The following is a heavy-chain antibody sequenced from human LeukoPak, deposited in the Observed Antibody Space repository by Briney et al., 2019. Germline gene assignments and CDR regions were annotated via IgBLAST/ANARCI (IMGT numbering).Heavy chain of an antibody. CDR1: GGSISSGGYS. V-gene: IGHV4-30-2*01. Sequence: SQTLSLTCAVSGGSISSGGYSWSWIRQPPGKGLEWIGYIYHSGSTYYNPSLKSRVTISVDRSKNQFSLKLSSVTAADTAVYYCAAMGRGVVDYWGQGTLVTVSS. J-gene: IGHJ4*02. CDR2: IYHSGST. D-gene: IGHD3-10*01. CDR3: AAMGRGVVDY.